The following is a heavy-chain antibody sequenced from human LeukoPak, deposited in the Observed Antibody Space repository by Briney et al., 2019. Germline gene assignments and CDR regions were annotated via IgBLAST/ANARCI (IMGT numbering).Heavy chain of an antibody. J-gene: IGHJ4*02. D-gene: IGHD4-17*01. CDR2: ISSSSSYI. V-gene: IGHV3-21*01. CDR1: GFTFSSYS. CDR3: ARAKPMTTVTTDY. Sequence: PGGSLRLSCAASGFTFSSYSMNWVRQAPGKGLEWVSSISSSSSYIYYADSVKGRFTISRDNAKNSLYLQMNSLRAEGTAVYYCARAKPMTTVTTDYWGQGTLVTVSS.